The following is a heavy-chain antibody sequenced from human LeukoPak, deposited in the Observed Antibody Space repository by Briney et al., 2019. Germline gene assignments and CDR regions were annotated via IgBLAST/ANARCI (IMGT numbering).Heavy chain of an antibody. V-gene: IGHV3-48*04. J-gene: IGHJ6*04. CDR2: IDNGSNNI. Sequence: QAGGSLRLSCAASGFTFSTYSMNWVRQAPGKGLEWVSDIDNGSNNIHYADSVKGRFTISRDNAKNSLYLQMNSLRAEDTAVYYCAELGITMIGGVWGKGTTVTISS. CDR1: GFTFSTYS. CDR3: AELGITMIGGV. D-gene: IGHD3-10*02.